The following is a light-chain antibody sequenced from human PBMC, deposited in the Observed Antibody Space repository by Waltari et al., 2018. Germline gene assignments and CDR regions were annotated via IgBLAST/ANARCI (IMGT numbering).Light chain of an antibody. CDR2: QDT. V-gene: IGLV3-1*01. J-gene: IGLJ2*01. Sequence: SYELTQPPSVSVSPGQTASITCPGDKWGDQYASWYRHKPGQSPVLVIYQDTKRPSGIPERFSGSNSGSTATLTISGTQALDEADYYCQAWDSSNYVVFGGGTKLTVL. CDR3: QAWDSSNYVV. CDR1: KWGDQY.